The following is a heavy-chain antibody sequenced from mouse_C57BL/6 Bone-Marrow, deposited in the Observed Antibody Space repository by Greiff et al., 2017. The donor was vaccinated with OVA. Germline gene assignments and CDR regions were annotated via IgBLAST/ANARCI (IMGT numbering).Heavy chain of an antibody. CDR1: GYTFTDYN. V-gene: IGHV1-18*01. Sequence: VQLKESGPELVKPGASVKIPCKASGYTFTDYNMDWVKQSHGKSLEWIGDINPNNGGTIYNQKFKGKATLTVDKSSSTAYMELRSLTSEDTAFYYCARLGAWFAYWGQGTLVTVSA. J-gene: IGHJ3*01. CDR3: ARLGAWFAY. D-gene: IGHD4-1*01. CDR2: INPNNGGT.